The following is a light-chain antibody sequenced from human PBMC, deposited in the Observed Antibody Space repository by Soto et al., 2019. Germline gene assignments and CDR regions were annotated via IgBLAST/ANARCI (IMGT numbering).Light chain of an antibody. Sequence: DIQLTQSPSSLSASVGDRITITCRASQSISTYLNWYQQKPGEAPTLLVYDSSTLQSGVPSRFSGSGFGAEFTLTVSSLQPEDFATYYCQQSYSTPPLTFGGGTKVDSK. J-gene: IGKJ4*01. CDR3: QQSYSTPPLT. CDR1: QSISTY. V-gene: IGKV1-39*01. CDR2: DSS.